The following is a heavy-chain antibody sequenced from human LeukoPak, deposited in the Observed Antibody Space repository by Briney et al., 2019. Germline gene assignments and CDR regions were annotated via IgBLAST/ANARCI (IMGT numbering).Heavy chain of an antibody. V-gene: IGHV1-69*13. Sequence: ASVNVSCKASGGIFSNYAISWVRQAPGQGLEWMGGIIPIFGTANYAEKFRGRVTITADETTSTAYMELSRLKSEDTAVYYCARDSSEFRSLIPHWGQGTLVTVSS. CDR3: ARDSSEFRSLIPH. J-gene: IGHJ1*01. CDR2: IIPIFGTA. CDR1: GGIFSNYA. D-gene: IGHD2-21*01.